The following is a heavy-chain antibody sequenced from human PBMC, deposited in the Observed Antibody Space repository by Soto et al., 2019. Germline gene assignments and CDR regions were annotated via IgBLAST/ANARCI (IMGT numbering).Heavy chain of an antibody. D-gene: IGHD3-10*01. CDR3: AKPTRTGWFGELLSYYYYYGMDV. V-gene: IGHV3-30*18. Sequence: QVQLVESGGGVVQPGRSLRLSCAASGFTFSSYGMHWVRQAPGKGLEWVAVISYGGSNKYYADSVKGRFTISRDNSKNTLYLQMNSLRAEDTPVYYCAKPTRTGWFGELLSYYYYYGMDVWGQGTTVTVSS. CDR1: GFTFSSYG. J-gene: IGHJ6*02. CDR2: ISYGGSNK.